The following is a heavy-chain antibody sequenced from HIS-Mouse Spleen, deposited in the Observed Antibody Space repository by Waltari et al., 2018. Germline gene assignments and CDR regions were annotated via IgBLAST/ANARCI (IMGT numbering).Heavy chain of an antibody. CDR3: ARVGYSGSYYYGMDV. V-gene: IGHV1-2*02. D-gene: IGHD1-26*01. CDR1: GYTFTGYQ. CDR2: INPNSGGT. Sequence: QVQLVQSGAEVKKPGASVKVSCKASGYTFTGYQMHWVRQAPGQGLEWMGWINPNSGGTNYAQKFQGRVTMTRDTSISTAYMELSRLRSDDTAVYYCARVGYSGSYYYGMDVWGQGTTVTVSS. J-gene: IGHJ6*02.